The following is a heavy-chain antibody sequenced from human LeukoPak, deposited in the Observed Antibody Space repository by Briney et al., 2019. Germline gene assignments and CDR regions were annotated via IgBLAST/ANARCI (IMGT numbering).Heavy chain of an antibody. Sequence: ASVKVSCKASGYTFTSYGISWVRQAPGQGLEWMGWISAYNGNTNYAQKLQGRVTMTTDTSTSTAYMELRSLRSDDTAVYYCARDVVVPAAMLYYYYGMDVWGQGTTVTVSS. V-gene: IGHV1-18*01. CDR1: GYTFTSYG. J-gene: IGHJ6*02. CDR3: ARDVVVPAAMLYYYYGMDV. CDR2: ISAYNGNT. D-gene: IGHD2-2*01.